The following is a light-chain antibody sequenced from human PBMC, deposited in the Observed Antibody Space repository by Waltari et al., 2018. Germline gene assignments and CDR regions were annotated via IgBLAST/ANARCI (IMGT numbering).Light chain of an antibody. V-gene: IGKV1D-12*01. Sequence: DIQMTQSPSSVSASVGDRVTITCRASQGVSSSLAWYQQKPGKAPNLLSYGTSILRGGVPSRFSGRGSGTDFALTISGLQPEDFATYYCQQTNIFPFTFGPGTKVDI. J-gene: IGKJ3*01. CDR2: GTS. CDR1: QGVSSS. CDR3: QQTNIFPFT.